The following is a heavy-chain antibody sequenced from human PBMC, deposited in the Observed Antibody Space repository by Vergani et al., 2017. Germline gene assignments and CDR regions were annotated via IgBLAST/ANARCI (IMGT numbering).Heavy chain of an antibody. CDR1: GFTFSSCA. Sequence: EVQLLESGGGLVQPGGSLRLSCAASGFTFSSCAMSWVRQAPGKGLEWVSAISGIGGSTYYAYSVKGRFTISRDNSKNTLYLQMNSLRAEDTAVYYCAKGDYDSSGLSAFDIWGQGTMVTVSS. V-gene: IGHV3-23*01. D-gene: IGHD3-22*01. J-gene: IGHJ3*02. CDR3: AKGDYDSSGLSAFDI. CDR2: ISGIGGST.